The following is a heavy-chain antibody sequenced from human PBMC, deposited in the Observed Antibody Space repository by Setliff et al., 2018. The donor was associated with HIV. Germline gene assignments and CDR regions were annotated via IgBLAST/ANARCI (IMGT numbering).Heavy chain of an antibody. Sequence: SETLSLTCAVYGGSFSGYHWNWIRQFPGKGLEWIGEINHTGNTQYNPSLKSRVTMSEETSKNQFSLKLKSVTAADTAIYFCARGKGGLVGPAEFDYWGPGALVTVSS. CDR1: GGSFSGYH. D-gene: IGHD1-26*01. V-gene: IGHV4-34*01. CDR2: INHTGNT. CDR3: ARGKGGLVGPAEFDY. J-gene: IGHJ4*02.